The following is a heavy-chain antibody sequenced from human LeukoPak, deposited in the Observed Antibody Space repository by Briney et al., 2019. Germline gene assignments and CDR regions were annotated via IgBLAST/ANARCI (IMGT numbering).Heavy chain of an antibody. D-gene: IGHD3-10*01. CDR3: AKWSGSGTIYQGRYFQH. Sequence: PGRSLRLSCAASGFTFSSYGMHWVRQAPGKGLEWVAVISYDGSNKYYADSVKGRFTISRDNSKNTLYLQMNSLRAEDTAVYYCAKWSGSGTIYQGRYFQHWGQGTLVTVSS. J-gene: IGHJ1*01. CDR1: GFTFSSYG. V-gene: IGHV3-30*18. CDR2: ISYDGSNK.